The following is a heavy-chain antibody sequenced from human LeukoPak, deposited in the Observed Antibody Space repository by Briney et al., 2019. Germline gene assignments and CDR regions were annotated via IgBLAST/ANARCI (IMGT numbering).Heavy chain of an antibody. J-gene: IGHJ4*02. CDR1: GYTFTSYG. CDR3: ARGTCGGDCYSMGYYFDY. V-gene: IGHV1-18*01. CDR2: ISAYNGNT. D-gene: IGHD2-21*02. Sequence: ASVKVSCKASGYTFTSYGISWVRQAPGQGLEWTGWISAYNGNTNYAQKLQGRVTMTTDTSTSTAYMELRSLRSDDTAVYYCARGTCGGDCYSMGYYFDYWGQGTLVTVSS.